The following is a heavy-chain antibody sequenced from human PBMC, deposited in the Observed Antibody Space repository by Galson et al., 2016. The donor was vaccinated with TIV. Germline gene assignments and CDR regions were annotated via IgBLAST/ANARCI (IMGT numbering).Heavy chain of an antibody. V-gene: IGHV5-51*01. CDR1: GYKFNSYW. Sequence: QSGAEVKKPGESLKIPCQSSGYKFNSYWIGWVRQMPGKGPEWMGIIYPGDSDSRRSPSFQGQVTMSVDKSINTAYLQLSSLKASDTAMYYCARQSENAYDVWGQGTLVTVSS. CDR3: ARQSENAYDV. CDR2: IYPGDSDS. J-gene: IGHJ3*01.